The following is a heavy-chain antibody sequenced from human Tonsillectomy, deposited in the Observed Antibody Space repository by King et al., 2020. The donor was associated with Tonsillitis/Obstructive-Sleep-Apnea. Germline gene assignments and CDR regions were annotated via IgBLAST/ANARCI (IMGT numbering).Heavy chain of an antibody. CDR2: INHSGST. CDR1: GGSVSGYY. D-gene: IGHD2-15*01. V-gene: IGHV4-34*01. J-gene: IGHJ6*03. Sequence: VQLQQWGAGLLKPSETLSLTCAVYGGSVSGYYWSWIRQPPGKGLEWIGEINHSGSTNYNPSLKSRVTISVDTSKNQFSLKLSSVTAADTAVYYCARAHRVALKLYYMDVWGKGTTVTVSS. CDR3: ARAHRVALKLYYMDV.